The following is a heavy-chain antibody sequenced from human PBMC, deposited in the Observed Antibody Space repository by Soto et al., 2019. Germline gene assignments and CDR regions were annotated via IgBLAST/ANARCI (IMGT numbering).Heavy chain of an antibody. CDR1: GYTFTSYA. CDR2: INAGNGNT. Sequence: ASVKLSCKASGYTFTSYAMHWVRQAPGQRLEWMGWINAGNGNTKYSQKFQGRVTITRDTSASTAYMELSSLRSEDTAVYYCARDRAYDFWSGYYSSYYYYYMDVWGKGTTVTVSS. CDR3: ARDRAYDFWSGYYSSYYYYYMDV. V-gene: IGHV1-3*01. D-gene: IGHD3-3*01. J-gene: IGHJ6*03.